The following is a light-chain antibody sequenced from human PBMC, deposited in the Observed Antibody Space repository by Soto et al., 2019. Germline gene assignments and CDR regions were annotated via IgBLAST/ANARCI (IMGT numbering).Light chain of an antibody. J-gene: IGKJ4*01. Sequence: DIQMTQSPSSLSASVGDRVTITCRASQGINSYLAWYQHKPGKVPNLLIYIASTLQSGVPPRFSGSGSGTDFTLTISSLQPEDVATYYCQSYNSVPYTFGGGTKGEIK. CDR3: QSYNSVPYT. V-gene: IGKV1-27*01. CDR1: QGINSY. CDR2: IAS.